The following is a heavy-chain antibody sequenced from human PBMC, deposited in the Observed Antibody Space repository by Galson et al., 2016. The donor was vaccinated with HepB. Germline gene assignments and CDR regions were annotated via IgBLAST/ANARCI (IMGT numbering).Heavy chain of an antibody. D-gene: IGHD3-3*01. CDR2: ISSEGRHK. CDR3: AKVFRSRVMHV. Sequence: SLRLSCAASGFTFSSYGMHWVRQAPGKGLEWVAVISSEGRHKYYADSVKGRFAISRDNSKNSLYLQMNSLRAEDTAVYYCAKVFRSRVMHVWGQGTTVTVFS. J-gene: IGHJ6*02. V-gene: IGHV3-30*18. CDR1: GFTFSSYG.